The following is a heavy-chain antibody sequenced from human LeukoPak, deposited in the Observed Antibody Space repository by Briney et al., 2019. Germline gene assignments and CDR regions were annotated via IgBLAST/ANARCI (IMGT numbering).Heavy chain of an antibody. CDR3: LYHDSGVTSPLESY. Sequence: GGSLRLSCAASGFTFSSYGMHWVRQAPGKGLEWVAFIRYDGSNKYYADSVKGRFTISRDNAKSTLYLQMNSLRAEDTAVYYCLYHDSGVTSPLESYWGQGILVTVSS. J-gene: IGHJ4*02. CDR2: IRYDGSNK. D-gene: IGHD3-22*01. V-gene: IGHV3-30*02. CDR1: GFTFSSYG.